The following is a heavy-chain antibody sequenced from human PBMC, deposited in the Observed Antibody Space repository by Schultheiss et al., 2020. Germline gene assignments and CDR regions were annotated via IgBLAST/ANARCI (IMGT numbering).Heavy chain of an antibody. Sequence: GGSLRLSCSASGFTFSSHAMHWVRQAPGKGLEWVAIMSYDGTNKYYADSVRGRFTFSRDNSKKALYLQMNSLRPEDTAVYYCAREPRYCTDGDCPSGAFDIWGLGTMVTVSS. D-gene: IGHD2-8*01. CDR2: MSYDGTNK. V-gene: IGHV3-30-3*01. J-gene: IGHJ3*02. CDR3: AREPRYCTDGDCPSGAFDI. CDR1: GFTFSSHA.